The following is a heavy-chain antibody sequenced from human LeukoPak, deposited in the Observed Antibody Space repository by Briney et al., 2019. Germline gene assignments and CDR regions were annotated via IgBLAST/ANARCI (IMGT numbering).Heavy chain of an antibody. J-gene: IGHJ5*02. CDR3: ARPSSRIAAAGGWFDP. Sequence: SETLSLTCTVSGGSISSSSYYWGWIRQPPGKGLEWIGSIYYSGSTYYNPSLKSRVTISVDTSKNQFSLKLSSVTAADTAVYYCARPSSRIAAAGGWFDPWGQGTLVTVSS. D-gene: IGHD6-13*01. CDR1: GGSISSSSYY. V-gene: IGHV4-39*01. CDR2: IYYSGST.